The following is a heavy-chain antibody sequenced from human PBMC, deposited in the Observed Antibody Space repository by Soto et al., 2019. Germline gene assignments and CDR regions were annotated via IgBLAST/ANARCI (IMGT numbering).Heavy chain of an antibody. V-gene: IGHV1-3*01. CDR3: ARDLRRYCSSTSCYVYY. CDR2: INAGNGNT. J-gene: IGHJ4*02. CDR1: GYTFTSYA. D-gene: IGHD2-2*01. Sequence: GASVKVSCKASGYTFTSYAMHWVRQAPGQRLEWMGWINAGNGNTKYSQKLQGRVTITTDTSTSTAYMELSSLRSDDTAVYYCARDLRRYCSSTSCYVYYWGQGTLVTVSS.